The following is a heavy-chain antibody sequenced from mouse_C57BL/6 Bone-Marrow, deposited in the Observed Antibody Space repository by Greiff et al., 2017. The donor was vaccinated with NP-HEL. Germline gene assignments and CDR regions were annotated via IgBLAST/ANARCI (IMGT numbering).Heavy chain of an antibody. CDR2: ISSKSNNYAT. V-gene: IGHV10-1*01. Sequence: EVQLVEPGGGLVQPKASLKLSCAASGFSFNTYAMNWVRQAPGQGLEWVARISSKSNNYATYHADTVKDRFTISRDDSESMLYLQMNNLKSEDTAMYCCVRQWYFDYWGQGTTLTVSS. CDR1: GFSFNTYA. CDR3: VRQWYFDY. J-gene: IGHJ2*01.